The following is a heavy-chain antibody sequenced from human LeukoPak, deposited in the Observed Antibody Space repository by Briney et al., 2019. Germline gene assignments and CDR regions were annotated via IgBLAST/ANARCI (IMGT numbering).Heavy chain of an antibody. CDR1: GFTFSYHD. D-gene: IGHD6-19*01. CDR2: IGAEGTIA. Sequence: GGSLRLSCAASGFTFSYHDMHWVRQAPGKGLEFVSSIGAEGTIAFYANSVKGRFTISRDNSQSTMHLQMGGLRPEDSAVYYCARGAVAQDYWGQGTLVTVSS. J-gene: IGHJ4*02. CDR3: ARGAVAQDY. V-gene: IGHV3-64*01.